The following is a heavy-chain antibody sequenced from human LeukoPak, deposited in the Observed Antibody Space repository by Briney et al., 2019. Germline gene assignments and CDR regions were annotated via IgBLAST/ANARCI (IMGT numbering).Heavy chain of an antibody. CDR2: IDTSSSTV. J-gene: IGHJ3*01. D-gene: IGHD7-27*01. V-gene: IGHV3-48*02. CDR3: AREDDSWGPNNLDL. CDR1: AFTFSDYS. Sequence: GGSLRLSCAASAFTFSDYSMNWVRQAPGKGLEWISYIDTSSSTVYYADSVMGRFTISRDNAKESLYLQMNSLRDEDTAVYYCAREDDSWGPNNLDLWGQGTMVTVSS.